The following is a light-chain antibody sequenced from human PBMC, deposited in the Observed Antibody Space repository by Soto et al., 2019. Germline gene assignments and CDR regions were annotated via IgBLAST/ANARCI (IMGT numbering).Light chain of an antibody. CDR3: AAWDDSLSGVV. Sequence: QSVLTQPPSASGTPGQTVTISSSGSGSNIGTNYVSWYQQLPGTAPKLLIYGNNQRPSGVPDRFSGSRSGTSASLAISGLRPEDEADYYCAAWDDSLSGVVFGGGTKLTVL. V-gene: IGLV1-47*01. CDR1: GSNIGTNY. J-gene: IGLJ3*02. CDR2: GNN.